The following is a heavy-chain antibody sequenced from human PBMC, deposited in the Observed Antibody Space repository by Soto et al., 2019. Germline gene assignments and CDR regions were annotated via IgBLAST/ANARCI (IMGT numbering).Heavy chain of an antibody. J-gene: IGHJ4*02. CDR2: VDHSGYT. Sequence: SETLSLTCTVSGGSFNSGGYYWSWIRQHPGKGLEWLGYVDHSGYTFYNPSLQSRIILSMDTSKNQFSLKLSSATAADTAVYFCARKQAGFFYGIDYWGQGTLVTVSS. D-gene: IGHD3-3*01. CDR1: GGSFNSGGYY. CDR3: ARKQAGFFYGIDY. V-gene: IGHV4-31*03.